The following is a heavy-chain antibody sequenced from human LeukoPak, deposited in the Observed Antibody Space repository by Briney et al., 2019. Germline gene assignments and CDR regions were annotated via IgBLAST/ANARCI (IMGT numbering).Heavy chain of an antibody. V-gene: IGHV3-15*01. J-gene: IGHJ4*02. CDR1: GFTFSNAW. Sequence: GGSLRLSCAASGFTFSNAWMSWVPQAPGKGLEWVGRIKSKTDGGTTDYAAPVKGRFTISRDDSKNTLYLQMNSLKTEDTAVYYCTTDSSYVETFDYWGQGTLVTVSS. D-gene: IGHD5-12*01. CDR3: TTDSSYVETFDY. CDR2: IKSKTDGGTT.